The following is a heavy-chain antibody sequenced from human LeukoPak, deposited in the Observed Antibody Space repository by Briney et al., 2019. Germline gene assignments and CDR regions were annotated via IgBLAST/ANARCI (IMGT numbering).Heavy chain of an antibody. CDR2: IYPGDSDT. CDR1: GYSFTSYW. V-gene: IGHV5-51*01. D-gene: IGHD6-19*01. Sequence: GESLKISCKGSGYSFTSYWIGWGRQMPGKGLEWMGIIYPGDSDTRYSPSFQGQVTISADKSISTAYLQWSSLKASDTAMYYCASGTAFLGSGWYDDRYAFDIWGQGTMVTVSS. CDR3: ASGTAFLGSGWYDDRYAFDI. J-gene: IGHJ3*02.